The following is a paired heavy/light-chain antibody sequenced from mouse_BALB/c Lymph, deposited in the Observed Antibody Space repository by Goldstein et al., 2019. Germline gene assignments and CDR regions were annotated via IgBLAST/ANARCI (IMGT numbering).Heavy chain of an antibody. V-gene: IGHV3-2*02. J-gene: IGHJ3*01. CDR1: GYSITSDYA. CDR3: ARGAFAY. Sequence: DVQLQESGPGLVKPSQSLSLTCTVTGYSITSDYAWNWIRQFPGNKLEWMGYISYSGSTSYNPSLKSRISITRDTSKNQFFLQLNSVTTEDTATYYCARGAFAYWGQGTLVTVSA. CDR2: ISYSGST.
Light chain of an antibody. CDR1: QSISNN. CDR3: QQSNSWPLT. J-gene: IGKJ5*01. Sequence: DIVLTQSPATLSVTPGDSVSLSCRASQSISNNLHWYQQKSHESPRLLIKYASQSISGIPSRFSGSGSGTDFTLSINSVETEDFGMYFCQQSNSWPLTFGAGTKLELK. V-gene: IGKV5-43*01. CDR2: YAS.